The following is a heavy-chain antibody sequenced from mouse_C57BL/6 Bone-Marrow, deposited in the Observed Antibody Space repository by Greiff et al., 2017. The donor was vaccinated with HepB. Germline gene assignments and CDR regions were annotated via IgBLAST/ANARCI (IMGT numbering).Heavy chain of an antibody. CDR1: GFTFSSYA. CDR2: ISSGGDYI. CDR3: TRDGTTVDY. D-gene: IGHD1-1*01. J-gene: IGHJ2*01. Sequence: EVNVVESGEGLVKPGGSLKLSCAASGFTFSSYAMSWVRQTPEKRLEWVAYISSGGDYIYYADTVKGRFTISRDNARNTLYLQMSSLKSEDTAMYYCTRDGTTVDYWGQGTTLTVSS. V-gene: IGHV5-9-1*02.